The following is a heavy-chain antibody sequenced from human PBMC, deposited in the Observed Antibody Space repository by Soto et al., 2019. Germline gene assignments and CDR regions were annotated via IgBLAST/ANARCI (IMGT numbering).Heavy chain of an antibody. CDR1: GYTFTSYY. V-gene: IGHV1-46*01. D-gene: IGHD2-15*01. CDR3: ARTGSGSTYSFYYGMDV. Sequence: ASVKVSCKASGYTFTSYYIHWVRQAPGQGLEWMGIINPSGGSTNYAQKFQDRVFMTRDTSTSTVYMELSSLRSEDTAVYYCARTGSGSTYSFYYGMDVWGQGTTITVSS. CDR2: INPSGGST. J-gene: IGHJ6*02.